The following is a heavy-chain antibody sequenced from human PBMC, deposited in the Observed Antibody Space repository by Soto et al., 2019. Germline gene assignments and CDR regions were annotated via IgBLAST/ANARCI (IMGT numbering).Heavy chain of an antibody. CDR2: INHSGST. CDR1: GGSFSGYY. CDR3: ARDYKMDV. V-gene: IGHV4-34*01. D-gene: IGHD4-4*01. J-gene: IGHJ6*02. Sequence: SSETLSLTCAVYGGSFSGYYWSWIRQPPGKGLEWIGEINHSGSTNYNPSLKSRVTISVDTSKNQFSLKLSSVTAADTAVYYCARDYKMDVWGQGTTVTVSS.